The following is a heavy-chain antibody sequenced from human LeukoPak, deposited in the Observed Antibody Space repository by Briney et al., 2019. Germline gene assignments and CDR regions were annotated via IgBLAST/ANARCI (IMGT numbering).Heavy chain of an antibody. CDR2: ISYDGSNK. V-gene: IGHV3-30*18. CDR1: GFTFSSYG. J-gene: IGHJ4*02. Sequence: PERSLRLSCAASGFTFSSYGMHWVRQAPGKGLEWVAVISYDGSNKYYADSVKGRFTISRDNSKNTLYLQMNSLRAEDTAVYYCAKDVNFDWLLPDYWGQGTLVTVSS. D-gene: IGHD3-9*01. CDR3: AKDVNFDWLLPDY.